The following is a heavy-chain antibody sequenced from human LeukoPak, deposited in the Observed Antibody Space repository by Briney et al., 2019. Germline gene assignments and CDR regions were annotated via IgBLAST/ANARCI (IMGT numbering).Heavy chain of an antibody. D-gene: IGHD6-13*01. J-gene: IGHJ4*02. V-gene: IGHV3-43D*03. Sequence: GRSLRLSCAASGFTFDDYAMHWVRQAPGKGLEWVSLISWDGGSTYYADSVKGRFTISRDNSKNSLYLQMNSLRAEDTALYYCAKGTSSWHEFDYWGQGTLVTVSS. CDR3: AKGTSSWHEFDY. CDR2: ISWDGGST. CDR1: GFTFDDYA.